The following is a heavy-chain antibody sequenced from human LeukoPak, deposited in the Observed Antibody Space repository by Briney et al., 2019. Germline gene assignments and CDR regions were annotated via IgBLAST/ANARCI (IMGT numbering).Heavy chain of an antibody. CDR3: ARAEMGLLDDYYYYMDV. D-gene: IGHD2-21*01. V-gene: IGHV1-69*06. J-gene: IGHJ6*03. CDR2: IIPIFGTA. Sequence: ASVKVSCKASGGTFSSYAISWVRQAPGQGLEWMGGIIPIFGTANYAQKFQGRVTITADKSTSTAYMELSSLRSEDTAVYYCARAEMGLLDDYYYYMDVWGKGTTVTVSS. CDR1: GGTFSSYA.